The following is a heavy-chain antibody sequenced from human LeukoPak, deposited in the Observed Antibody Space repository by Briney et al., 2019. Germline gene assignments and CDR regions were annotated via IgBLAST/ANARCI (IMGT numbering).Heavy chain of an antibody. V-gene: IGHV1-18*01. CDR3: ARSNGAYYYDSSGYLGEGFDY. Sequence: ASVKVSCKASGYTFTNYGISWVRQAPGQGLEWLGWISGYNGDTNYAQKFQGRVTMTRDTSTSTVYMELSSLRSEDTAVYYCARSNGAYYYDSSGYLGEGFDYWGQGTLVTVSS. CDR1: GYTFTNYG. J-gene: IGHJ4*02. D-gene: IGHD3-22*01. CDR2: ISGYNGDT.